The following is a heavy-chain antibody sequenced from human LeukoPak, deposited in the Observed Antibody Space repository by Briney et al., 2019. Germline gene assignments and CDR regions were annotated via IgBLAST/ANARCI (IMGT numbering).Heavy chain of an antibody. V-gene: IGHV3-53*01. CDR2: IYSGGST. J-gene: IGHJ6*03. CDR1: GFTVSSNY. CDR3: AREAFSGCSSTSCYGGGDYYYYMDV. Sequence: PGGSLRLSCAASGFTVSSNYMSWVRQAPGKGLEWVSVIYSGGSTYYADSVKGRFTISRDNSKNTLYLQMNSLRAEDTAVYYCAREAFSGCSSTSCYGGGDYYYYMDVWGKGTTVTVSS. D-gene: IGHD2-2*01.